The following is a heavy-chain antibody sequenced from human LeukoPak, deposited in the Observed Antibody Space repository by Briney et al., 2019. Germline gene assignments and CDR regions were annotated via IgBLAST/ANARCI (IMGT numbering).Heavy chain of an antibody. D-gene: IGHD3-10*01. CDR3: AKSWNYGSGSYYKG. V-gene: IGHV3-23*01. Sequence: HSGGSLRLSCAASGFTFSSYGMSWVRQAPGKGLEWVSAISGSGGSTYYADSVKGRFTISRDNSKNTLYLQMNSLRAEDTAVYYCAKSWNYGSGSYYKGWGQGTLVTVSS. CDR1: GFTFSSYG. CDR2: ISGSGGST. J-gene: IGHJ4*02.